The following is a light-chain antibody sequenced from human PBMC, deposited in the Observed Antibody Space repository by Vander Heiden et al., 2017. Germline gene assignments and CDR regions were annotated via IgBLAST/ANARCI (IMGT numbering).Light chain of an antibody. Sequence: DIRLTQSPSFMSASVGDRVTITRRASQDVSRYLAWYQQNPGKAPKLLSYSASTLQSGVPSRFSGSGSGTEFTLTISSLQPEDFATYYCQQSNSFPIYSFGPGSRVDFK. CDR2: SAS. CDR1: QDVSRY. V-gene: IGKV1-9*01. J-gene: IGKJ3*01. CDR3: QQSNSFPIYS.